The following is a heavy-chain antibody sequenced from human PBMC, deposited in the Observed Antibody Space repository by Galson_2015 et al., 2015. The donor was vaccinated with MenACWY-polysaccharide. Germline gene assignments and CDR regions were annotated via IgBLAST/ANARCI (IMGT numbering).Heavy chain of an antibody. D-gene: IGHD2-2*01. CDR1: GSRFSNSD. Sequence: SLRLSCAASGSRFSNSDMHWVRQAPGKGLEWVAVIQYDGSNKVYADSVKGRFTISRDNSKNTVFLETNTLGVEDTAVYYCAREGSRIVFHAFDIWGQGTMVTVSS. CDR2: IQYDGSNK. V-gene: IGHV3-33*01. J-gene: IGHJ3*02. CDR3: AREGSRIVFHAFDI.